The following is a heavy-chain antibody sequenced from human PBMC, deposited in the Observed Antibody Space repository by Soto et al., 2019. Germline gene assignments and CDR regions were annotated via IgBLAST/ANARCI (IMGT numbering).Heavy chain of an antibody. CDR2: INPDTGHT. CDR3: ARGIATGQLDP. D-gene: IGHD2-15*01. Sequence: ASVQVSCRTSAYTFTRYTMNWLRQPPGQRLEWMGWINPDTGHTKSSQKFQDRVTITRDTSASTAYMDLSSLRSDYTGVYYCARGIATGQLDPWGQGTLVTVSS. V-gene: IGHV1-3*01. J-gene: IGHJ5*02. CDR1: AYTFTRYT.